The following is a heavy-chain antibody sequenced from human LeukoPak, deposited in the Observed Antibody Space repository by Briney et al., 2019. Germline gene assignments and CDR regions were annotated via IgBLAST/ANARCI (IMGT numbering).Heavy chain of an antibody. D-gene: IGHD3-22*01. CDR1: GFTFSSYE. V-gene: IGHV3-23*01. CDR2: ISGSGGST. CDR3: AKWAAYYYDSSGYFFDY. Sequence: PGGSLRLSCAASGFTFSSYEMNWVRQAPGKGLEWVSAISGSGGSTYYADSVKGRFTISRDNSKNTLYLQMNSLRAEDTAVYYCAKWAAYYYDSSGYFFDYWGQGTLVTVSS. J-gene: IGHJ4*02.